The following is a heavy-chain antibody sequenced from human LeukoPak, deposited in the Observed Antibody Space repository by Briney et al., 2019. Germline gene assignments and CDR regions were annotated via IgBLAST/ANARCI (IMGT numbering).Heavy chain of an antibody. J-gene: IGHJ4*02. V-gene: IGHV4-59*08. Sequence: KPSETLSLTCTVSGGSISSYYWSWIRQPPGKGLEWIGYIYYSGSTNYNPSLKSRVTISVDTSKNQFSLKLSSVTAADTAVYYCARQEDYGGNARNPFDYWGQGTLVTVSS. CDR1: GGSISSYY. D-gene: IGHD4-23*01. CDR2: IYYSGST. CDR3: ARQEDYGGNARNPFDY.